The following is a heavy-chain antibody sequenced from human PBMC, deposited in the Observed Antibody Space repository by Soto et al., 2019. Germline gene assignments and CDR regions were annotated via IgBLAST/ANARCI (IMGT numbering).Heavy chain of an antibody. D-gene: IGHD2-21*01. J-gene: IGHJ5*02. V-gene: IGHV3-23*01. CDR3: AKDLRPGLIVPTKSGFDP. Sequence: GGSLRLSCEASGFPFNTYAMTWLRQVPGMGLEWVSTTSIGGNTDFAESVRGRFTVSRDNSKNILYLQMTNLRAEDAAIYFCAKDLRPGLIVPTKSGFDPWGQGTRVTVSS. CDR2: TSIGGNT. CDR1: GFPFNTYA.